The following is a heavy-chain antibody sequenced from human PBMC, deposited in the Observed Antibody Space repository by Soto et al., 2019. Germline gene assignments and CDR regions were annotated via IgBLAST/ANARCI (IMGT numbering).Heavy chain of an antibody. CDR2: ISYDGSNK. CDR1: GFTFSSYA. Sequence: GGSLRLSCAASGFTFSSYAMHWVRQAPGKGLEWVAVISYDGSNKYYADSVKGRFTISRDNSKNTLYLQMNSLRAEDTAVYYCASHFPYYYYSSVYYPHPPTGSYYYYGMDVWAQGT. D-gene: IGHD3-22*01. V-gene: IGHV3-30-3*01. J-gene: IGHJ6*02. CDR3: ASHFPYYYYSSVYYPHPPTGSYYYYGMDV.